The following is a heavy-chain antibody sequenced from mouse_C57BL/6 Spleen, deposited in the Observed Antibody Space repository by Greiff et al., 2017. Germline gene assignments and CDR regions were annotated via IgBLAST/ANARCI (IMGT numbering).Heavy chain of an antibody. CDR1: GYTFTSYW. D-gene: IGHD2-4*01. V-gene: IGHV1-69*01. J-gene: IGHJ4*01. CDR3: ARSGKSYDYDVGYAMDY. Sequence: QVQLQQPGAELVMPGASVKLSCKASGYTFTSYWMHWVKQRPGQGLEWIGEIDPSDSYTNYNQKFKGKSTLTVDKSSSTAYMQLSSLTSEDSAVYYCARSGKSYDYDVGYAMDYWVQGTSVTVSS. CDR2: IDPSDSYT.